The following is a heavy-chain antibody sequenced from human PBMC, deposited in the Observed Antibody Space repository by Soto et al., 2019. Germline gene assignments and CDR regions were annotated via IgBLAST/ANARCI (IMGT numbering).Heavy chain of an antibody. J-gene: IGHJ5*02. CDR3: AKEAGSMTWYGGWFDP. V-gene: IGHV4-34*01. Sequence: PSETLSLTCAVYGGSFSGYYWSWIRQPPGKGLEWIGEINHSGSTNYNPSLKSRVTISVDTSKNQFSLKLSSVTAADTAVYYCAKEAGSMTWYGGWFDPWGQGTLVTVSS. D-gene: IGHD3-10*01. CDR1: GGSFSGYY. CDR2: INHSGST.